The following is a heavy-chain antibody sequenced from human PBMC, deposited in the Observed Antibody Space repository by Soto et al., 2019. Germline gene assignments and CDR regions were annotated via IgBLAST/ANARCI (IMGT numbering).Heavy chain of an antibody. D-gene: IGHD2-21*01. CDR1: GYPFTSYY. J-gene: IGHJ4*02. Sequence: GASVKVSCKASGYPFTSYYMHWVRQAPGQGLEWMGIINPSGGSTSYAQKFQGRVTMTRDTSTSTVYMELSSLRSEDTAVYYCARRAGGGNFGYWGQGTLVTVSS. CDR3: ARRAGGGNFGY. V-gene: IGHV1-46*01. CDR2: INPSGGST.